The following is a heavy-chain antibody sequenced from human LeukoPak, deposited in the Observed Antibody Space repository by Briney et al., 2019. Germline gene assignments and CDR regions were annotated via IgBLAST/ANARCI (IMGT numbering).Heavy chain of an antibody. CDR1: GGSISSYY. V-gene: IGHV4-59*01. D-gene: IGHD2-2*01. CDR2: IYYSGST. CDR3: ARSGRYCSSTSCYVGRSVGWFDP. Sequence: SETLSLTCAVSGGSISSYYWSCIRQPPGEGLEWFGYIYYSGSTNYNPSLKSRVTISVDTSKNQFSLKLSSVTAADTAVYHCARSGRYCSSTSCYVGRSVGWFDPWGQGTLVTVSS. J-gene: IGHJ5*02.